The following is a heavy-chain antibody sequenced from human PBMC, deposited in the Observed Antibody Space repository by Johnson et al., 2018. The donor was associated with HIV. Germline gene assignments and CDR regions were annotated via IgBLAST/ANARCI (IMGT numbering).Heavy chain of an antibody. Sequence: VQLVESGGGLVQPGGSLRLSCAASAFTFSNYWMNWVRQAPGKGLEWVANIKQDGSERYYVDSVKGRFTISRDNAKNSLYLQMNSLRAEDTAVYYCATRDPTHRPGVFDIWGQGTMVTVSS. CDR1: AFTFSNYW. CDR2: IKQDGSER. D-gene: IGHD1-14*01. CDR3: ATRDPTHRPGVFDI. J-gene: IGHJ3*02. V-gene: IGHV3-7*05.